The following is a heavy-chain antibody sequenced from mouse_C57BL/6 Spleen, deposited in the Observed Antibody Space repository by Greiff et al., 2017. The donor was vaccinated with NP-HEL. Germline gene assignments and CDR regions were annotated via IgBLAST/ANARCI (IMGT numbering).Heavy chain of an antibody. CDR2: INPNNGGT. D-gene: IGHD1-1*01. Sequence: EVQLQQSGPELVKPGASVKISCKASGYTFTDYYMNWVKQSHGKSLEWIGDINPNNGGTSYNQKFKGKATLTVDKSSSTAYMELRSLTSEDSAVYYCARRGLLLRSYFDYWGQGTTLTVSS. CDR3: ARRGLLLRSYFDY. CDR1: GYTFTDYY. J-gene: IGHJ2*01. V-gene: IGHV1-26*01.